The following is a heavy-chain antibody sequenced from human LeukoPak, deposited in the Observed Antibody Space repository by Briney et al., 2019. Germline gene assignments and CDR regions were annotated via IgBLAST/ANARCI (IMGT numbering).Heavy chain of an antibody. V-gene: IGHV1-2*02. Sequence: ASVKVSCKASGYTFSGYYMHWVRQAPGQGLEWMGWINPNSGGTNYAQKFQGRVTMTRDTSINTAYVELGSLRSDDTAVYYCARDPSSRGNFDYWGQGTLITVSS. D-gene: IGHD5-24*01. J-gene: IGHJ4*02. CDR2: INPNSGGT. CDR1: GYTFSGYY. CDR3: ARDPSSRGNFDY.